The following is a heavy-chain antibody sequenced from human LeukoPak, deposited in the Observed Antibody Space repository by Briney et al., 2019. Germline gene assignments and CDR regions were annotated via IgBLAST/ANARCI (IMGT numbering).Heavy chain of an antibody. CDR3: ARVELAVAWRGYFDY. J-gene: IGHJ4*02. V-gene: IGHV3-48*03. CDR2: ISNSGSIT. CDR1: GFTFSSYE. Sequence: PGGSLRLSCAASGFTFSSYEMNWVRQALGKGLEWVSYISNSGSITYYADSVKDRFTISRDYTKNSLYLQMTMYTTMNSAVYYCARVELAVAWRGYFDYWGQGTLVTVSS. D-gene: IGHD6-19*01.